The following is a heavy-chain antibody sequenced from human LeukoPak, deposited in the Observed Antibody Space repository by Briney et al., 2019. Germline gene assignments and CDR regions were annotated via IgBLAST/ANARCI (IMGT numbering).Heavy chain of an antibody. V-gene: IGHV1-18*01. CDR1: GYTFTSYG. Sequence: ASVTVSCKASGYTFTSYGTSWVRQAPGQGLEWMGWISAYNGNTNYAQKLQGRVTMTTDTSTSTAYMELRSLRSDDTAVYYCARVVSSEYHQNEAFDIWGQGTMVTVSS. J-gene: IGHJ3*02. D-gene: IGHD6-19*01. CDR2: ISAYNGNT. CDR3: ARVVSSEYHQNEAFDI.